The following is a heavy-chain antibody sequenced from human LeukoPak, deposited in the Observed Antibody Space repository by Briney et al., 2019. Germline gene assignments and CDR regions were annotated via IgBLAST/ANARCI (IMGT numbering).Heavy chain of an antibody. CDR2: IYYSGST. D-gene: IGHD3-3*01. J-gene: IGHJ3*02. CDR3: ARLLPYYDFWSGYYDAFDI. CDR1: GGSISDYY. Sequence: SETLSLICSVSGGSISDYYWGWIRQPPGKGLEWIGSIYYSGSTYYNPSLKSRVTISVDTSKNQFSLKLSSVTAADTAVYYCARLLPYYDFWSGYYDAFDIWGQGTMVTVSS. V-gene: IGHV4-39*01.